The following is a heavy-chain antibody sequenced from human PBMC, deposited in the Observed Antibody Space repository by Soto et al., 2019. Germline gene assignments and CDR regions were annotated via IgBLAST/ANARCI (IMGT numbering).Heavy chain of an antibody. CDR3: ARSSGSYQSVYYYGMDV. CDR2: IIPIFGTA. D-gene: IGHD3-10*01. V-gene: IGHV1-69*13. Sequence: GASVKVSCKASGGTFSSYAISWVRQAPGQGLEWMGGIIPIFGTANYAQKFQGRVTITADESTSTAYMELSSLRSEDTAVYYCARSSGSYQSVYYYGMDVWGQGTTVTVSS. J-gene: IGHJ6*02. CDR1: GGTFSSYA.